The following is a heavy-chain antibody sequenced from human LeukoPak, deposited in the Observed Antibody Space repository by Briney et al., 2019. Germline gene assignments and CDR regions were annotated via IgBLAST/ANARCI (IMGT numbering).Heavy chain of an antibody. CDR3: ASSLSSGWGPVDDY. CDR1: GITFSNYE. CDR2: INPGGSNR. Sequence: PGGSLRLSCAASGITFSNYEMNWVGQAPGKGLEWVSYINPGGSNRFYAGSVKGRFAISRDDAKKSVYLQMNSLRGEDTAVYYCASSLSSGWGPVDDYWGQGIMVTVSS. V-gene: IGHV3-48*03. J-gene: IGHJ4*02. D-gene: IGHD6-19*01.